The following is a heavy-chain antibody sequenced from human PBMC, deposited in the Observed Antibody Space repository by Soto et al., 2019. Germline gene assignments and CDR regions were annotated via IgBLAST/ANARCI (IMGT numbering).Heavy chain of an antibody. CDR1: GYTFYDYY. J-gene: IGHJ5*02. Sequence: QVQLVQSGAEVKRPGASLKVSCKAFGYTFYDYYVHWVRQAPGQGLEWMACVNPNTGVTNFSQRFQGRVTLIRDPSINTVYMELTSLTSGDTAVYYCARSSGSLGGFDPWGQGTLVTVSS. CDR3: ARSSGSLGGFDP. CDR2: VNPNTGVT. D-gene: IGHD2-15*01. V-gene: IGHV1-2*02.